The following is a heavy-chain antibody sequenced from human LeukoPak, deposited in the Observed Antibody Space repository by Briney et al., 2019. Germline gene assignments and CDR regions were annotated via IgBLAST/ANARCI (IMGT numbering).Heavy chain of an antibody. V-gene: IGHV4-34*01. D-gene: IGHD3-22*01. Sequence: PSETLSLTCAVYGGSLSGYYWSWIRQPPGKGREWIGEINHSGSTNYNPSLKSRVTISVDTSKNQFSLKLSSVTAADTAVYYCARAYLPYYYDSSGYLDWFDPWGQGTLVTVSS. J-gene: IGHJ5*02. CDR1: GGSLSGYY. CDR2: INHSGST. CDR3: ARAYLPYYYDSSGYLDWFDP.